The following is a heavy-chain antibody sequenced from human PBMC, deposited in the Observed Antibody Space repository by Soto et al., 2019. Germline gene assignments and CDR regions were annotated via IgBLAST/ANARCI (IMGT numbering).Heavy chain of an antibody. CDR2: ISYDGSNK. CDR3: ATPGEWLDGGADY. CDR1: GFTFSSYA. Sequence: QVQLVESGGGVVQPGRSLRLSCAASGFTFSSYAMHWVRQAPGKGLEWVAVISYDGSNKYYADSVKGRFTISRDNSKNTLYLQMNSLRDEVTAVYYCATPGEWLDGGADYWGQGTLVTVSS. V-gene: IGHV3-30-3*01. D-gene: IGHD6-19*01. J-gene: IGHJ4*02.